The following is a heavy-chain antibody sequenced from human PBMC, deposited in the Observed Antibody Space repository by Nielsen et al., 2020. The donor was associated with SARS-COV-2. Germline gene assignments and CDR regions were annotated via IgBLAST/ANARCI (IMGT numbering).Heavy chain of an antibody. J-gene: IGHJ4*02. CDR2: INAGNGNT. Sequence: ASVKVSCKASGYTFTSYAMHWVRQAPGQRLEWMGWINAGNGNTKYSQKFQGRVTITRDTSASTAYMELSSLRSEDTAVYYCARQRYYYGSGSLSAPFDYWGQGTLVTVSS. CDR3: ARQRYYYGSGSLSAPFDY. CDR1: GYTFTSYA. D-gene: IGHD3-10*01. V-gene: IGHV1-3*01.